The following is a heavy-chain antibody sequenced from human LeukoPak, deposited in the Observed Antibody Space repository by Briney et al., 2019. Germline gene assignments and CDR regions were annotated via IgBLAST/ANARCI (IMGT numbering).Heavy chain of an antibody. Sequence: GGSLRLSCAASGFTFDDYTMHWVRQAPGKGLEWVPLISWDGGSTYYAGSVKGRFTISRDNSKNSLYLQMNSLRTEDTALYYCATAPTHYDYYMDVWGKGTTVTVSS. V-gene: IGHV3-43*01. CDR2: ISWDGGST. CDR3: ATAPTHYDYYMDV. CDR1: GFTFDDYT. J-gene: IGHJ6*03.